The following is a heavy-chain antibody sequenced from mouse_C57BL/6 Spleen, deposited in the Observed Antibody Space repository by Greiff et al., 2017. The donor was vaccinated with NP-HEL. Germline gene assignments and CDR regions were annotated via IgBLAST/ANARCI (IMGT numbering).Heavy chain of an antibody. D-gene: IGHD1-1*01. Sequence: EVQLQQSGPELVKPGDSVKISCKASGYSFTGYFMNWVMQSHGQSLEWIGRINPYNGDTFYNQKFKGKATLTVDKSSSTAHMELRSLTSEDDAFYYYARWDYYGSRYFDDWGTGTTVTVSS. CDR2: INPYNGDT. CDR3: ARWDYYGSRYFDD. CDR1: GYSFTGYF. V-gene: IGHV1-20*01. J-gene: IGHJ1*03.